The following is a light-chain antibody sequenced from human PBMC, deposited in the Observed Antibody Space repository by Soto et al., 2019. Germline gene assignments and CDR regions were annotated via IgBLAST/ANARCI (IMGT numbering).Light chain of an antibody. CDR2: AAS. Sequence: AIQMTQSPSSLSASVGDRVTITCRATQGIRNELGWYQQKPGKAPKLLIYAASSLQSGVPSRFSGSGSGTKFTLTIASLQPDDFATYYCQQYETFSGTFGPGTKVDIK. CDR3: QQYETFSGT. V-gene: IGKV1-6*01. J-gene: IGKJ1*01. CDR1: QGIRNE.